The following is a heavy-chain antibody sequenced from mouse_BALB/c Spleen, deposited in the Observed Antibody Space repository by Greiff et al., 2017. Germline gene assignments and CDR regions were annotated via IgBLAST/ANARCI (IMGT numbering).Heavy chain of an antibody. CDR3: ARALITTATYYFDY. CDR1: GYSITSGYY. CDR2: ISYDGSN. Sequence: EVQLQQSGPGLVKPSQSLSLTCSVTGYSITSGYYWYWIRQFPGNKLEWMGYISYDGSNNYNPSLKNRISITRDTSKNQFFLKLNSVTTEDTATYYCARALITTATYYFDYWGQGTTLTVSS. V-gene: IGHV3-6*02. J-gene: IGHJ2*01. D-gene: IGHD1-2*01.